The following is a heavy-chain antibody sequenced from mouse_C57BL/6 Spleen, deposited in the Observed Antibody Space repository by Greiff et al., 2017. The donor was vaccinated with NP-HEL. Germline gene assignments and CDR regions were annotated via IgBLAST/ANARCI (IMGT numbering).Heavy chain of an antibody. J-gene: IGHJ2*01. D-gene: IGHD1-1*01. V-gene: IGHV5-4*01. Sequence: EVQVVESGGGLVKPGGSLKLSCAASGFTFSSYAMSWVRQTPEKRLEWVATISAGGSYTYYPDNVKGRFTISSDKAKNNLYLQMSHLKSEDRAMYYCARKNYGSSCVFDYWGQGTTLTVSS. CDR2: ISAGGSYT. CDR1: GFTFSSYA. CDR3: ARKNYGSSCVFDY.